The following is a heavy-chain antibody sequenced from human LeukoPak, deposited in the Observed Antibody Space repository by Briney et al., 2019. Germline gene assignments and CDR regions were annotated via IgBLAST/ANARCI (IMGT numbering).Heavy chain of an antibody. Sequence: GASVKVSCKASGYTSTTYGISRVRQAPGQGLEWMGWISTYNGNTNYAQKLQGRVTMTTETSTRTAYMVLRSLRSDDTAVYYCARGTDNFDYWGQGTLVTVSS. J-gene: IGHJ4*02. CDR1: GYTSTTYG. V-gene: IGHV1-18*01. CDR2: ISTYNGNT. CDR3: ARGTDNFDY.